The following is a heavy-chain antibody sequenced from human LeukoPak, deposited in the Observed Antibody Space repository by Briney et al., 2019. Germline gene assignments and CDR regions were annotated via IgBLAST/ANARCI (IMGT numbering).Heavy chain of an antibody. D-gene: IGHD3-22*01. J-gene: IGHJ6*03. CDR2: ISGSG. CDR1: GFTFSNYG. V-gene: IGHV3-23*01. CDR3: ARGLSGSHYYYYYYMDV. Sequence: PGGSLRLSCAASGFTFSNYGMSWVRQAPGKGLEWVSTISGSGDSVKGRFSISRDNSKNTLYLQMNSLRAEDTAVYYCARGLSGSHYYYYYYMDVWGKGTTVIVSS.